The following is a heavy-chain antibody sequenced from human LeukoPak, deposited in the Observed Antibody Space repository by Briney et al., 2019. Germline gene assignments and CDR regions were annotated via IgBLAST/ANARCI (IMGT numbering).Heavy chain of an antibody. J-gene: IGHJ4*02. CDR2: INRDGTEK. D-gene: IGHD6-19*01. V-gene: IGHV3-7*01. CDR3: ASAAGWVFFN. CDR1: GLPFSSHW. Sequence: PGASLRLSCAASGLPFSSHWLSWFRQSPGKGLEWVAHINRDGTEKQYLDSVKGRFAISRDNARNSQYPQMNNLRAEDTAVYYCASAAGWVFFNWGQGTLVTVSS.